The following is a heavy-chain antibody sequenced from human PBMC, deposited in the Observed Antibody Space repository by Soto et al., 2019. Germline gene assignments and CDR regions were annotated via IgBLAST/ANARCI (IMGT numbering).Heavy chain of an antibody. J-gene: IGHJ5*02. CDR2: INAGNGNT. CDR1: GYTFTSYA. Sequence: QVQLVQSGAEEKKPGASVKVSCKASGYTFTSYAMHWVRQAPGQRLEWMGWINAGNGNTKYSQKFQGRVTITRDTSASTAYMELSSLRSEDTAVYYCAREINVEMATRFDPWGQGTLVTVSS. CDR3: AREINVEMATRFDP. V-gene: IGHV1-3*05. D-gene: IGHD5-12*01.